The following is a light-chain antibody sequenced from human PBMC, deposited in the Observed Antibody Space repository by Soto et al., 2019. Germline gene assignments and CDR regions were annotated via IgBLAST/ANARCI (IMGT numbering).Light chain of an antibody. J-gene: IGKJ5*01. V-gene: IGKV3-20*01. CDR3: QQYGSAPPEIT. CDR2: GAS. CDR1: QSVSSSY. Sequence: EIVLTQSPGTLSLSPGERATLSCRASQSVSSSYLAWYQQKTGQAPRLLIYGASSRATGIPYRFSGRGSGTDFTLTISRLEPEDFAVYYCQQYGSAPPEITFCQGTRLEIK.